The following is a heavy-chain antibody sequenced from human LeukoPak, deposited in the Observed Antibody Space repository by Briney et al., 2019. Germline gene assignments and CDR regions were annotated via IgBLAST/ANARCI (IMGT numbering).Heavy chain of an antibody. Sequence: GASVKVSCKASGYTFTGYHMHWVRQAPGQGLEWMGWINPNSGGTNYAQKFQGRVTMTRDMSISTAYMELSRLRSDDTAVYYCARDQDYYGSGSYYNGDYWGQGTLVTVSS. D-gene: IGHD3-10*01. CDR1: GYTFTGYH. V-gene: IGHV1-2*02. J-gene: IGHJ4*02. CDR2: INPNSGGT. CDR3: ARDQDYYGSGSYYNGDY.